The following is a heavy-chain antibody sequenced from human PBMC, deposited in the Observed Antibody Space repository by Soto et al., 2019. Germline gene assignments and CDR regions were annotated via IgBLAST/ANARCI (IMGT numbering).Heavy chain of an antibody. J-gene: IGHJ4*02. CDR1: GFTFSSYA. Sequence: GGSLRLSCAASGFTFSSYAMHWVRQAPGKRLEWVAVISYDGSNKYYADSVKGRFTISRDNSKNTLYLQMNSLRAEDTAVYYCATCSGGSCYRVDYWGQGTLVTVSS. CDR3: ATCSGGSCYRVDY. D-gene: IGHD2-15*01. V-gene: IGHV3-30-3*01. CDR2: ISYDGSNK.